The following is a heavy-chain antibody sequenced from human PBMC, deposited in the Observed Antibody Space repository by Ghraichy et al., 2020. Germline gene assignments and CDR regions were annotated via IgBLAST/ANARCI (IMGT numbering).Heavy chain of an antibody. CDR1: GFTFTSYA. V-gene: IGHV3-23*01. Sequence: GGSLRLSCAASGFTFTSYAMSWVRQAPGKGLDWVAAISLSGGATYYADSVKGRFTISRDNSKNTLFLHMSSLRAEDTALYYCVRDIRDNGNYGWFDPGGQGTLVTVSS. CDR2: ISLSGGAT. J-gene: IGHJ5*02. D-gene: IGHD1-26*01. CDR3: VRDIRDNGNYGWFDP.